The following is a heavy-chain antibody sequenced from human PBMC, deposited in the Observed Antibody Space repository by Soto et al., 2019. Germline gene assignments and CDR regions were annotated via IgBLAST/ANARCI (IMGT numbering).Heavy chain of an antibody. D-gene: IGHD3-10*01. CDR2: INGDGSDT. J-gene: IGHJ4*02. V-gene: IGHV3-74*01. CDR3: ARGALAGSLDY. Sequence: EVQLVESGGDLVQPGGSLRLSCAASGFTFSTYWMHWVRQAPGKGLVWVSRINGDGSDTSYADSVQGRFTISRDNAKNTLHLQMNSLRAEDTAVYFCARGALAGSLDYWGQGAPLTVSS. CDR1: GFTFSTYW.